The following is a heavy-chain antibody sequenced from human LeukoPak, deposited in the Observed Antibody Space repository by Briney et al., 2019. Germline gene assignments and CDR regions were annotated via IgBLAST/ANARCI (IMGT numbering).Heavy chain of an antibody. Sequence: SETLSLTCTVSGGSISSSSYYWGWIRQPPGKGLEWIGEINHSGSTNYNPSLKSRVTISVDTSKNQFSLKLSSVTAADTAVYYCARGMYSSSPTTIFDYWGQGTLVTVSS. J-gene: IGHJ4*02. CDR1: GGSISSSSYY. CDR3: ARGMYSSSPTTIFDY. D-gene: IGHD6-6*01. CDR2: INHSGST. V-gene: IGHV4-39*07.